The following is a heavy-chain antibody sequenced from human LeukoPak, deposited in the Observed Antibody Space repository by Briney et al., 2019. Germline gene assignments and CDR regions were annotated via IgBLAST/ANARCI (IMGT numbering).Heavy chain of an antibody. CDR2: IYYSGST. V-gene: IGHV4-39*01. CDR1: GGSISSSSYY. D-gene: IGHD1-26*01. Sequence: PSETLSLTCTVSGGSISSSSYYWGWIRQPPGKGLEWIGSIYYSGSTYYNPSLKSRVTISVDTSKNQFSLKLSSVTAADTAVYYCARHPVGATWYFDYWGQGTLVTVSS. J-gene: IGHJ4*02. CDR3: ARHPVGATWYFDY.